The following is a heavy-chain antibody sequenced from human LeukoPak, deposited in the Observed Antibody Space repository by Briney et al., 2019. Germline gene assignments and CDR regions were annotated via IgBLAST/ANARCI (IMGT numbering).Heavy chain of an antibody. D-gene: IGHD3-9*01. Sequence: GGSLRLSCAASGFTFSSYTMSWVRQAPGKGLEWVSSIASDSSIHYADSVKGRFTISRGNAKNSLYLQMNSLRADDTAVYYCARVPEYMDLLILYSTAPDYWGQGTLVTVSS. V-gene: IGHV3-21*01. CDR2: IASDSSI. J-gene: IGHJ4*02. CDR3: ARVPEYMDLLILYSTAPDY. CDR1: GFTFSSYT.